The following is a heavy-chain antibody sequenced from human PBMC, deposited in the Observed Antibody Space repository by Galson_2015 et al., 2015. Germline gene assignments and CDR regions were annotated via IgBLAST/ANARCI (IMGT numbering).Heavy chain of an antibody. V-gene: IGHV4-59*01. CDR2: VYYSGST. Sequence: ETLSLTCTVSGGSISTYYWSWIRQPPGKGLEWIGYVYYSGSTYSNPSHKSRITMSVDTSKNQISLKLSSVTAADTAVYYCARDLGSYYYYSMDVWGQGTTVTVSS. J-gene: IGHJ6*02. CDR3: ARDLGSYYYYSMDV. CDR1: GGSISTYY.